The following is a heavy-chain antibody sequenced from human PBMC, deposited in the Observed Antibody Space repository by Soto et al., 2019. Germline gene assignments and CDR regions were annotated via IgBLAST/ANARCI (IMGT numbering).Heavy chain of an antibody. Sequence: GGFLRLSCAASGFTVSSNCRSWVRQAPGKGLEWVSVIYSGCSTYYADSVKGRFTISRDNSKNTLYLQMNSLRAEDTAVYYCARVKDFWSQDAFDIWGQGTMVTVSS. V-gene: IGHV3-53*01. D-gene: IGHD3-3*01. J-gene: IGHJ3*02. CDR3: ARVKDFWSQDAFDI. CDR1: GFTVSSNC. CDR2: IYSGCST.